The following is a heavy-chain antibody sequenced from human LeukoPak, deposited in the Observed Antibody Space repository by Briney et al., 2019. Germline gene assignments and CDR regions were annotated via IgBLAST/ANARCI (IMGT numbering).Heavy chain of an antibody. CDR1: GAFISSYY. Sequence: SDPLSLTCTVSGAFISSYYWSWIRQPPGEGLEWIGYIYYSGSTNYNPALKSRVTISEDTSKNQISLKLSSVTAADTAVYYCARVRGYYDSSGYDYWGQGTLVTVSS. CDR3: ARVRGYYDSSGYDY. J-gene: IGHJ4*02. V-gene: IGHV4-59*07. D-gene: IGHD3-22*01. CDR2: IYYSGST.